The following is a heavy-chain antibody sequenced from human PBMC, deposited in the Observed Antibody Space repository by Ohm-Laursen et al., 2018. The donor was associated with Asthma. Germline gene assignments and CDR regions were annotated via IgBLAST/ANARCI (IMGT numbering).Heavy chain of an antibody. CDR2: MNPNSGNT. D-gene: IGHD2-2*03. CDR3: ARMDQIRSDAFDI. V-gene: IGHV1-8*02. Sequence: ASVKVSCKASGYTFTSYGISWVRQAPGQGLEWMGWMNPNSGNTGYAQKFQGRVTMTRNTSISTAYMELSSLRSEDTAVYYCARMDQIRSDAFDIWGQGTMVTVSS. CDR1: GYTFTSYG. J-gene: IGHJ3*02.